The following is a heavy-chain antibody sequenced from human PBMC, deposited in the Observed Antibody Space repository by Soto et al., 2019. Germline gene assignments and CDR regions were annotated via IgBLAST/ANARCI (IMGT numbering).Heavy chain of an antibody. CDR2: IKSKAEGEST. CDR1: GITFNNAW. Sequence: PGGSLRLSCEVSGITFNNAWMTWVRQAPGKGLEWVGRIKSKAEGESTDYAAPVKGRLTISRDDSKNTLFLQVNSLETEDTGVYYCATDRLAAAAPGRLDEWGQGTLVTVSS. CDR3: ATDRLAAAAPGRLDE. V-gene: IGHV3-15*01. J-gene: IGHJ4*02. D-gene: IGHD6-13*01.